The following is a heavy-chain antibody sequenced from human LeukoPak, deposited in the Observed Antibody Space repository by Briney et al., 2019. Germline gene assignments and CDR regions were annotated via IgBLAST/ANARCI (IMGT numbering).Heavy chain of an antibody. V-gene: IGHV3-53*01. Sequence: PGGSLRLSCAASGFTVSSNYMSWVRQAPGKGLEWVSVIYSGGSTYYADSVKGRFTISRDNSKNTLYLQMNSLRAEDTAVYYYARARVRFRFDPWGQGTLVTVSS. J-gene: IGHJ5*02. CDR1: GFTVSSNY. CDR3: ARARVRFRFDP. CDR2: IYSGGST. D-gene: IGHD3-10*01.